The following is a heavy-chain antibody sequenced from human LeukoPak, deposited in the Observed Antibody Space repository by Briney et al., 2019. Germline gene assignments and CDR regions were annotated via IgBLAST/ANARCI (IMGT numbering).Heavy chain of an antibody. CDR3: ARRAGGYSHPYDY. CDR2: ISGGSSAI. D-gene: IGHD4-23*01. V-gene: IGHV3-21*04. CDR1: GFTFTTYS. Sequence: GGSLRLSCEASGFTFTTYSMTWVRQAPGKGLEWVSIISGGSSAIFSADALKGRFTISRDDAKNLLYLDMNSLRAEDTAVYYCARRAGGYSHPYDYWGQGILVTVSS. J-gene: IGHJ4*02.